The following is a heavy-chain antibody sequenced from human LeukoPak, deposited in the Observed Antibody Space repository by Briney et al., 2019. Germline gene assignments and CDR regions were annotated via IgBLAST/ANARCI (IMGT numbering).Heavy chain of an antibody. CDR1: GFTFSSYW. D-gene: IGHD3-16*02. J-gene: IGHJ6*03. CDR2: INSDGSST. CDR3: ARYRRGLGYMDV. V-gene: IGHV3-74*01. Sequence: GGSLRLSCAASGFTFSSYWMHWVRQAPGKGLVWVSRINSDGSSTSYADSVKGRFTISRDNAKNSLHLQMNSLRAEDTALYYCARYRRGLGYMDVWGKGTTVTVSS.